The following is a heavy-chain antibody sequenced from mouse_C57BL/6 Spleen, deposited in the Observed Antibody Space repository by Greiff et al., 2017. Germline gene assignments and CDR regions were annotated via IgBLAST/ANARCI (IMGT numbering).Heavy chain of an antibody. CDR2: IHPNSGST. CDR3: ASYDPYYAMDY. V-gene: IGHV1-64*01. Sequence: QVQLQQPGAELVKPGASVKLSCKASGYTFTSYWMHWVKQRPGQGLEWIGMIHPNSGSTTYNEKFKSKATLTVDKSSSTAYMHLSTLTSEDSAVYDCASYDPYYAMDYWGQGTSVTVSS. D-gene: IGHD2-12*01. J-gene: IGHJ4*01. CDR1: GYTFTSYW.